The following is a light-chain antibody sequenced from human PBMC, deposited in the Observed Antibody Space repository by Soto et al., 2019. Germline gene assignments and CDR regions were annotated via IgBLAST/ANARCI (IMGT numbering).Light chain of an antibody. CDR3: CSYAGSSTSVV. V-gene: IGLV2-23*01. J-gene: IGLJ2*01. CDR2: EGR. CDR1: SSDVGSYNL. Sequence: QSALTQPASVSGSPGQSITISCTGTSSDVGSYNLVSWYQQHPGKAPKLMIYEGRKRRSGVSNRFSGSKSGNTASLTISGLQAEDEADYFCCSYAGSSTSVVFGGGTKVTVL.